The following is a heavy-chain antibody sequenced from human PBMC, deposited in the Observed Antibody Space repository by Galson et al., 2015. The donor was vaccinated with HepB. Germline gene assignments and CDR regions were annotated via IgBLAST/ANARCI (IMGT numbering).Heavy chain of an antibody. CDR2: IRSKANSYAT. CDR3: TRPCSGGSCTPLDFDY. D-gene: IGHD2-15*01. CDR1: GFTFSGSA. J-gene: IGHJ4*02. Sequence: LRLSCAASGFTFSGSAMHWVRQASGKGLEWVGRIRSKANSYATAYAASVKGRFTISRDDSKNTAYLQMNSLKTEDTAVYYCTRPCSGGSCTPLDFDYWGQGTLVTVSS. V-gene: IGHV3-73*01.